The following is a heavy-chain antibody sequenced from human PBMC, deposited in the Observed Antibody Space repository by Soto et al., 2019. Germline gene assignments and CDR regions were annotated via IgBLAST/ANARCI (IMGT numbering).Heavy chain of an antibody. CDR3: ARDAQICSGGSCSTLTNYYYYYMDV. CDR2: IWYDGSNK. D-gene: IGHD2-15*01. J-gene: IGHJ6*03. Sequence: GGSLRLSCAASGFTFSSYGMHWVRQAPGKGLEWVAVIWYDGSNKYYADSVKGRFTISRDNSKNTLYLQMNSLRAEDTAVYYCARDAQICSGGSCSTLTNYYYYYMDVWGKGTTVTVSS. V-gene: IGHV3-33*01. CDR1: GFTFSSYG.